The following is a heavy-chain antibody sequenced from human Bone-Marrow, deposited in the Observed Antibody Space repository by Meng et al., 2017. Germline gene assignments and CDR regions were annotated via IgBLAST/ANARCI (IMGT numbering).Heavy chain of an antibody. Sequence: GESLKISCAASGFTFSSYSMNWVRQAPGQGLEWVSPISSSSRYIYYADSVKGRFTISRDNAKNSLYLQMNSLRAEDTAVYYCARDLDYGEYGDCYYYGMDVWGQGTTVTVSS. J-gene: IGHJ6*02. V-gene: IGHV3-21*01. CDR2: ISSSSRYI. CDR3: ARDLDYGEYGDCYYYGMDV. CDR1: GFTFSSYS. D-gene: IGHD4-17*01.